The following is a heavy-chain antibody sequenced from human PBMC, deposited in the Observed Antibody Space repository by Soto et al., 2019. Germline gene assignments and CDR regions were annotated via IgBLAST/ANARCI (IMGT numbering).Heavy chain of an antibody. CDR3: ARLGYCSSTSCPRSSYYYGMDV. V-gene: IGHV1-18*04. J-gene: IGHJ6*02. CDR2: ISAYNGNT. D-gene: IGHD2-2*01. CDR1: GYTFTSYG. Sequence: GASVKVSCKASGYTFTSYGISWVRQAPGQGLEWMGWISAYNGNTNYAQKLQGRVTMTTDTSTSTAYMELRSLRSDDTAVYYCARLGYCSSTSCPRSSYYYGMDVWGQGTTVTVSS.